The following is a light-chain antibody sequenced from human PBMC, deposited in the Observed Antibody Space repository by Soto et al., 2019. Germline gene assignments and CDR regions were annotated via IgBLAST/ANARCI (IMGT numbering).Light chain of an antibody. CDR2: DSS. J-gene: IGKJ3*01. V-gene: IGKV3-20*01. CDR1: QSVSSSY. CDR3: QQYGTSYT. Sequence: EIVLTQFPGTLSLSPGERATLSCRASQSVSSSYLAWYQQTPGQAPRLLIYDSSSRPPGIPDRFSGSGSGTDFTLTIRRLEPEDFADYYCQQYGTSYTFGPGTKVDIK.